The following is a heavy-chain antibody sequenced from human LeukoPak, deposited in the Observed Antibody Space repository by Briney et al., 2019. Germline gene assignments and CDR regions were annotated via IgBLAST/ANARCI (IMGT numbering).Heavy chain of an antibody. J-gene: IGHJ5*02. D-gene: IGHD3-9*01. CDR3: ARGRYSAGDNWFDP. Sequence: SETLSLTCAVSGGSISSTTWWSWVRQSPGKGLEWIGEIHHSGSTNYNPSLKSRVTIAVDKSKNQFSLKLSSVTAADTAVYYCARGRYSAGDNWFDPWGQGTLVTVSS. CDR1: GGSISSTTW. CDR2: IHHSGST. V-gene: IGHV4-4*02.